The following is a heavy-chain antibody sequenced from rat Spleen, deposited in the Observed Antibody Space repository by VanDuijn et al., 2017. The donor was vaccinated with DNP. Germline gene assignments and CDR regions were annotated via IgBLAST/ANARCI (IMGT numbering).Heavy chain of an antibody. CDR3: VRSPETTYIYFPWAY. CDR2: MSSGGST. V-gene: IGHV2-6*01. J-gene: IGHJ3*01. D-gene: IGHD1-2*01. Sequence: QVQLKESGPGLVQPSQTLSLTCTVSGFSLTSYTVSWVRQPPGKGLEWIASMSSGGSTYYNSGLKSRLRISRDTSKSQVFLKMNSLQTEDTATYYCVRSPETTYIYFPWAYWGQGTLVTVSS. CDR1: GFSLTSYT.